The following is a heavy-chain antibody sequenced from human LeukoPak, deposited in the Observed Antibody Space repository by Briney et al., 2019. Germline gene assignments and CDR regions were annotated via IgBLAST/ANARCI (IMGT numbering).Heavy chain of an antibody. J-gene: IGHJ6*04. CDR3: AELGITMIGGV. V-gene: IGHV3-23*01. D-gene: IGHD3-10*02. Sequence: GGSLRLSCAVSGFTFSSYAMSWVRQAPGKGLEWVSTISNSDGKTYYADSVKGRFTISRDNAKNSLYLQMNSLRAEDTAVYYCAELGITMIGGVWGKGTTVTISS. CDR2: ISNSDGKT. CDR1: GFTFSSYA.